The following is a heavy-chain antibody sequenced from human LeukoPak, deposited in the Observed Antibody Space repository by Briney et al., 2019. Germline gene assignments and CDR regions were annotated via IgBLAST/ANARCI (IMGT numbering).Heavy chain of an antibody. Sequence: QPSETLSLTCTVSGGSVSSGSYYWSWIRQPPGKGLEWIGYIYYSGSTNYNPSLKSRVTISVDTSKNQFSLKLSSVTAADTAVYYCARARYSSSWACDYWGQGTLVTVSS. CDR1: GGSVSSGSYY. V-gene: IGHV4-61*01. D-gene: IGHD6-13*01. J-gene: IGHJ4*02. CDR3: ARARYSSSWACDY. CDR2: IYYSGST.